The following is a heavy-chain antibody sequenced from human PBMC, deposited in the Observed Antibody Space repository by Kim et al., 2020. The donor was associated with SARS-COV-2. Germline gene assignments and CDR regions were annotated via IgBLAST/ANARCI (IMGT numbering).Heavy chain of an antibody. CDR2: IYYSGTT. V-gene: IGHV4-39*01. CDR3: AKGLN. J-gene: IGHJ4*02. Sequence: SETLSLTCTVSGDSISGSSYYWGWIRQPPGKGLEWIGSIYYSGTTNYNPSLKSRVTISIDTSKNQFSLKLSSVTAADTAVYYCAKGLNWGQGTLVTVSS. CDR1: GDSISGSSYY.